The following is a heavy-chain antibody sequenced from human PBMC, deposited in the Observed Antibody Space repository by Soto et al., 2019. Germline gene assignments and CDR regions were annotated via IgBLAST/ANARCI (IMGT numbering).Heavy chain of an antibody. CDR2: IYYSGST. CDR1: GGSISSYY. V-gene: IGHV4-59*08. Sequence: PSETLSLTCTVSGGSISSYYWSWIRQPPGKGLEWIGYIYYSGSTNYNPSLKSRVTISVDTSKNQFSLKLSSVTAADTAVYYCARHVRGAAAGYFDYWGQGTLVTVSS. CDR3: ARHVRGAAAGYFDY. D-gene: IGHD6-13*01. J-gene: IGHJ4*02.